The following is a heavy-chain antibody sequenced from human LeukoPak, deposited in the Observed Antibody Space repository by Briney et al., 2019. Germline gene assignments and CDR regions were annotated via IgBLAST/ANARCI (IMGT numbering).Heavy chain of an antibody. CDR3: ARGPSYFQH. J-gene: IGHJ1*01. V-gene: IGHV6-1*01. CDR1: GDSVSGNSVT. CDR2: TYYRSKWYK. Sequence: SQTLSLTCAISGDSVSGNSVTWNWIRQSPSRGLEWLERTYYRSKWYKYYAVSVKGRITINPDTSKNQFSLQLNSVTPEDTAVYYCARGPSYFQHWGQGTLVTVSS.